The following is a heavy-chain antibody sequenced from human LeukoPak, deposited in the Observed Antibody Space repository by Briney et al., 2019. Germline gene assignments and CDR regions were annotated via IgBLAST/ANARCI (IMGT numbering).Heavy chain of an antibody. CDR1: GYTLTGYY. Sequence: ASVKVSCKASGYTLTGYYMHWVRQAPGQGLEWMGRINPNSGGTNYAQKFQGRVTMTRDTSISTDYMELSRLRSDDTAVYYCARDRRDGYNDYWGQGTLVTVSS. CDR3: ARDRRDGYNDY. V-gene: IGHV1-2*06. CDR2: INPNSGGT. D-gene: IGHD5-24*01. J-gene: IGHJ4*02.